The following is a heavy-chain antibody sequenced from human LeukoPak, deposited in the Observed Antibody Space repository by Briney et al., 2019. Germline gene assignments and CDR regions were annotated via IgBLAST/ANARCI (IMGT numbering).Heavy chain of an antibody. J-gene: IGHJ4*02. V-gene: IGHV1-2*02. CDR1: GYTFTGYY. CDR2: INPNSGGT. Sequence: ASVKVSCKASGYTFTGYYMHWVRQAPGQGLEWMGWINPNSGGTNYAQKFQGRVTMTRDTSISTAYMELSRLGSDDTAVYYCARTLPHYYDSSGYSIDYWGQGTLVTVSS. D-gene: IGHD3-22*01. CDR3: ARTLPHYYDSSGYSIDY.